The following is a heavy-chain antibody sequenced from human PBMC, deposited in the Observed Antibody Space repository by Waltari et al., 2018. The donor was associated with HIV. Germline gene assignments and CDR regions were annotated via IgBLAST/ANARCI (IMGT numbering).Heavy chain of an antibody. CDR1: GFPFSDCG. V-gene: IGHV3-30*18. Sequence: QVQLVESGGGVVQPGRSLRLSCAASGFPFSDCGMHWVRQAPGKGLEWVATTSFDGGNTYYADSVKGRFTISRDNSKNTLYLQMNSLRPDDTAVFYCAKDRLRGSSSSFDYWGHGTLVTVSS. J-gene: IGHJ4*01. CDR3: AKDRLRGSSSSFDY. D-gene: IGHD2-15*01. CDR2: TSFDGGNT.